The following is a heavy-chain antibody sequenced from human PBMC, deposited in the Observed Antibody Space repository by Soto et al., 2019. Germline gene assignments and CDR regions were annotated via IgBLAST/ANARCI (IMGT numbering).Heavy chain of an antibody. V-gene: IGHV3-48*01. CDR1: GFTFSSYS. CDR3: ARLGQGVDHYYYYYMDV. CDR2: ISSSSSTI. Sequence: GGSLRLSCAASGFTFSSYSMNWVRQAPGKGLEWVSYISSSSSTIYYADSVKGRFTISRDNAKNSLHLQMNSLRAEDTAVYYCARLGQGVDHYYYYYMDVWGKGTTVTVSS. D-gene: IGHD3-3*01. J-gene: IGHJ6*03.